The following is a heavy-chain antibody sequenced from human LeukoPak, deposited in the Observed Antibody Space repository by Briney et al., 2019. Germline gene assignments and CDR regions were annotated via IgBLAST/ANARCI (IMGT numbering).Heavy chain of an antibody. CDR2: INPNSGGT. D-gene: IGHD3-3*02. CDR1: GYTFTGYY. V-gene: IGHV1-2*02. CDR3: ARDSAVRHFWSGYYGY. J-gene: IGHJ4*02. Sequence: ASVKVSCKASGYTFTGYYMHWVRQAPGQGLEWMGWINPNSGGTNYAQKFRGRVTMTRDTSISTAYMEPSRLRSDDTAVYYCARDSAVRHFWSGYYGYWGQGTLVTVSS.